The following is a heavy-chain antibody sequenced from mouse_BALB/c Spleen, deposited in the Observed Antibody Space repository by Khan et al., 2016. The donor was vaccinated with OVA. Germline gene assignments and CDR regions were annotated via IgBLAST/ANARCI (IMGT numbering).Heavy chain of an antibody. CDR1: GFTFSDYG. Sequence: EVELVESGGGLVQPGGSRKLSCAASGFTFSDYGMAWVRQAPGKGPEWVAFISNLAYSIYYADTVTGRFTISRETAKNTLYLEMSTLRSEDTAMYYCARSWAVDYWGPGPSVTVSS. CDR3: ARSWAVDY. V-gene: IGHV5-15*02. J-gene: IGHJ4*01. CDR2: ISNLAYSI.